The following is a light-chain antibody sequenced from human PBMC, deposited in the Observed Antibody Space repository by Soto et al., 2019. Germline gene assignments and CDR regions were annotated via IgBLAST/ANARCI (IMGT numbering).Light chain of an antibody. CDR2: GTS. V-gene: IGKV3-11*01. CDR3: QQHNTWPIT. CDR1: QSISSY. Sequence: EIVLTQSPATLSLSPGERATLSCRASQSISSYLAFYHHKPGQAPRIVMSGTSSSAAGSPARFSGSGSGTEFTPTTSSREPEDVAIYYCQQHNTWPITFGQGTRLEIK. J-gene: IGKJ5*01.